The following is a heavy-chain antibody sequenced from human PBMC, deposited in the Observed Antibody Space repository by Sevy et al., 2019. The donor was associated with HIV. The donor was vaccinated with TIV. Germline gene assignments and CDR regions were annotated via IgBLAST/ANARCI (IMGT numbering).Heavy chain of an antibody. CDR3: AAYCSGGSCYTRHWFDP. CDR2: ISAYNGNT. Sequence: ASVKVSCKASGYTFTSYGISWVRQAPGQGLEWMGWISAYNGNTNYAQKLQGRVTMTTDTSTSTAYMELRSVRSDDTAVYYCAAYCSGGSCYTRHWFDPWGQGTLVTVSS. CDR1: GYTFTSYG. V-gene: IGHV1-18*01. D-gene: IGHD2-15*01. J-gene: IGHJ5*02.